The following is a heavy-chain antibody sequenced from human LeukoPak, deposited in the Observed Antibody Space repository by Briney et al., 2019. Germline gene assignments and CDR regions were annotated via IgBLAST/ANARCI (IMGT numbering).Heavy chain of an antibody. V-gene: IGHV3-11*06. Sequence: PGGSLRLSCAASGFTFSDYYVTWIRQAPGKGLEWVSYITSTSSGTKTNYADSVKDRFTISRDNAKKSLYLQMNSLRAEDTAVYYCARDPRYCSGGSCYFDYWGQGTLVTVSS. D-gene: IGHD2-15*01. CDR2: ITSTSSGTKT. CDR1: GFTFSDYY. J-gene: IGHJ4*02. CDR3: ARDPRYCSGGSCYFDY.